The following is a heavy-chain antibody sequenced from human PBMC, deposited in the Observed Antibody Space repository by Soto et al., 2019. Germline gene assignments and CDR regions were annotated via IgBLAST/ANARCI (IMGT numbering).Heavy chain of an antibody. D-gene: IGHD6-13*01. CDR3: ARRSSSWYFDY. J-gene: IGHJ4*02. Sequence: EVQLLESGGGLVQPGGSLRLSCAASGFTFSSYAMNWVRQAPGKGLEWVSVISGSDGSTYYADSVKGRFTISRDNSKNTLNLQMNSLRAEDTAVYYFARRSSSWYFDYWCQGPLVTVSS. V-gene: IGHV3-23*01. CDR2: ISGSDGST. CDR1: GFTFSSYA.